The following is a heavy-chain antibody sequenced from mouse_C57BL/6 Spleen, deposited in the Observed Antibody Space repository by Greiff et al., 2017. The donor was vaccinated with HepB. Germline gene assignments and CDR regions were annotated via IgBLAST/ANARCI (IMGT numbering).Heavy chain of an antibody. J-gene: IGHJ4*01. CDR2: IDPSDSYT. CDR1: GYTFTSYW. D-gene: IGHD2-4*01. CDR3: ARKGNEYDEGLDY. Sequence: QVQLKQPGAELVMPGASVKLSCKASGYTFTSYWMHWVKQRPGQGLEWIGEIDPSDSYTNYNQKFKGKSTLTVDKSSSTAYMQLSSLTSEDSAVYYCARKGNEYDEGLDYWGQGTSVTVSS. V-gene: IGHV1-69*01.